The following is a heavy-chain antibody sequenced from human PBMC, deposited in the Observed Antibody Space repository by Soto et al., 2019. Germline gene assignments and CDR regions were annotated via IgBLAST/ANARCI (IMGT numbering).Heavy chain of an antibody. CDR3: ARGHTTVSTGY. V-gene: IGHV3-11*01. CDR2: ISRDGTTT. J-gene: IGHJ4*02. CDR1: GFTFSDYY. Sequence: QVQLVESGGGLVKPGGSLRLSCAVSGFTFSDYYMSWIRQAPGKGLEWVSYISRDGTTTYYTDSVRGRFILSRDHAKNSLNLQMNRLRAEDTAVYYCARGHTTVSTGYWGQGTLVTVS. D-gene: IGHD4-17*01.